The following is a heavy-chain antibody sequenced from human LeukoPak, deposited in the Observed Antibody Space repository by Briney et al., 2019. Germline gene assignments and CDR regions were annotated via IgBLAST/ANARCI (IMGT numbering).Heavy chain of an antibody. Sequence: SETLSLTCAVYGGSFSGYYWSWIRQPPGKGLEWIGEINHSGSTNYNPSLKSRVTISVDTSKNQFSLKLSSVTAADTAVYYCARGERYSSGRYGVGYWGQGTLVTVSS. CDR1: GGSFSGYY. CDR3: ARGERYSSGRYGVGY. J-gene: IGHJ4*02. D-gene: IGHD6-19*01. CDR2: INHSGST. V-gene: IGHV4-34*01.